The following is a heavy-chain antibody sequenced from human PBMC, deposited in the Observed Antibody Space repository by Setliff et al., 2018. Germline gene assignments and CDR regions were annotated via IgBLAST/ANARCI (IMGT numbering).Heavy chain of an antibody. Sequence: ASVKVSCKASGYSFGNYGMSWVRQAPGQGLEWMGWISAYNINTNYAKKFQGRVTMTTDTSANIAYMELRSLRSDDTAVYYCARDLIPVTYYYDSSGYSGAFDIWGQGTMVTV. J-gene: IGHJ3*02. CDR1: GYSFGNYG. V-gene: IGHV1-18*01. CDR2: ISAYNINT. CDR3: ARDLIPVTYYYDSSGYSGAFDI. D-gene: IGHD3-22*01.